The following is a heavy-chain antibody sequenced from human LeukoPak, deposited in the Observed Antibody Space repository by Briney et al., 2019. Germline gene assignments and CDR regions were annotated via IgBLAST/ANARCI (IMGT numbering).Heavy chain of an antibody. J-gene: IGHJ4*02. CDR3: AREGYYDSSGYYSGENSLPAY. CDR2: ISYDGSNK. V-gene: IGHV3-30-3*01. CDR1: GFTFSSYA. D-gene: IGHD3-22*01. Sequence: PGRSLRLSCAASGFTFSSYAMHWVRQAPGKGLEWVAVISYDGSNKYYADSVKGRFTISRDNSKNTLYLQMNSLRAEDTAVYYCAREGYYDSSGYYSGENSLPAYWGQGTLVTVSS.